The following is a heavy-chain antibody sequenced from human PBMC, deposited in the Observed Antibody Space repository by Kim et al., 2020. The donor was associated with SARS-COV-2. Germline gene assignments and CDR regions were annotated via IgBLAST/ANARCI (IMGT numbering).Heavy chain of an antibody. V-gene: IGHV3-30-3*01. Sequence: GGSLRLSCAASGFTFRSYAMNWVRQAPGKGLEWVAVISCGGSEKGYTDSVKGRFTISRENSENTMYLEMNSLRVEDTAVYYCSRGGEEEEVADGDLDYGMDVWGQGTMVTVS. J-gene: IGHJ6*02. CDR3: SRGGEEEEVADGDLDYGMDV. CDR1: GFTFRSYA. CDR2: ISCGGSEK.